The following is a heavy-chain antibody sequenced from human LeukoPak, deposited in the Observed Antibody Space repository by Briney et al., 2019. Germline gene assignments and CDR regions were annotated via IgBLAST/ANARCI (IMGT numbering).Heavy chain of an antibody. Sequence: AASVKVSCKASGYTFTGYYMHWVRQAPGQGLEWMGWINPNSGGTNYAQKFQGRVTMARDTSISTAYMELSRLRSDDTAMYYCARDPISPITMVRGVMAWFDPWGQGTLVTVSS. V-gene: IGHV1-2*02. J-gene: IGHJ5*02. CDR3: ARDPISPITMVRGVMAWFDP. D-gene: IGHD3-10*01. CDR2: INPNSGGT. CDR1: GYTFTGYY.